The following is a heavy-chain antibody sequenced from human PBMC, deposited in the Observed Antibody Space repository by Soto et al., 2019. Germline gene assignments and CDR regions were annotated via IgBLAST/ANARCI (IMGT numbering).Heavy chain of an antibody. V-gene: IGHV3-13*04. CDR2: IGAAGDT. CDR1: GFTFSNYD. Sequence: EVQLVESGGGLVQPGGSLRLSCAASGFTFSNYDMHWVRQSTGEGLEWGSVIGAAGDTYYPDSVKGRFTISRENAKHSLYLQMNGLRADDTAVYYCARGHPRGSFDDFDYWGQGTLVTVSS. CDR3: ARGHPRGSFDDFDY. J-gene: IGHJ4*01. D-gene: IGHD1-26*01.